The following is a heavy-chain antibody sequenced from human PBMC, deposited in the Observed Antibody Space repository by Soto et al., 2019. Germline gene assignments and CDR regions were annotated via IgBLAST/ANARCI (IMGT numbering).Heavy chain of an antibody. CDR3: ATGLVEMATITRFGDY. Sequence: ASVKVSCKVSGYTLTELSMHWVRQAPGKGLEGMGGFDPEDGETIYAKKFQGRVTMTEDTSTDTAYMELSSLRSEDTAVYYCATGLVEMATITRFGDYWGQGTLVTVSS. CDR2: FDPEDGET. CDR1: GYTLTELS. D-gene: IGHD5-12*01. J-gene: IGHJ4*02. V-gene: IGHV1-24*01.